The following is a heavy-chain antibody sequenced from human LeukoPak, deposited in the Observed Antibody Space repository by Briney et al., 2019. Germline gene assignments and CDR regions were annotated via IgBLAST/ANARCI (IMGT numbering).Heavy chain of an antibody. CDR2: LDPADGET. D-gene: IGHD4-17*01. J-gene: IGHJ4*02. Sequence: ASVTVSFKVSGYTLTDLSTHWVRQAPGKGLEWMGGLDPADGETIYAQKFQGRVTMTEDTSTDTAYMELNSLRSEDTAVYYCATHRTTVITGLVYWGQGTLVSVSS. CDR1: GYTLTDLS. CDR3: ATHRTTVITGLVY. V-gene: IGHV1-24*01.